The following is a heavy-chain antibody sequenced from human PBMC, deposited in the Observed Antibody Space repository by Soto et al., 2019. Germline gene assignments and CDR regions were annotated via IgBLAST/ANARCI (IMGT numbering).Heavy chain of an antibody. D-gene: IGHD3-22*01. V-gene: IGHV4-59*01. Sequence: SETLSLTCTVSGGSISSYYWIWIRQPTGKGLEWIGYIYYSGSTNYNPSLKSRVTISVDTSKNQFSLKLSSVTAADTAVYYCARGMDYYDSSGYYSRDYYGMDVWGQGTTVTVSS. CDR1: GGSISSYY. CDR3: ARGMDYYDSSGYYSRDYYGMDV. CDR2: IYYSGST. J-gene: IGHJ6*02.